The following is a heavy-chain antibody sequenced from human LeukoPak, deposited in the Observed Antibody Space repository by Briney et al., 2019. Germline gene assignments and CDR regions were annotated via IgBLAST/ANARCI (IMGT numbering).Heavy chain of an antibody. Sequence: GGSLRLSCAASGFTFSSHWMSWVRQAPGKGLEWVANIKHEGRETYYVDSVKGRFTISRDNAKNSLYLQMNSLRAEDTAVYYCARDRDVVVAATGYYYYYYGMDVWGQGTTVTVSS. CDR1: GFTFSSHW. V-gene: IGHV3-7*03. CDR3: ARDRDVVVAATGYYYYYYGMDV. D-gene: IGHD2-15*01. CDR2: IKHEGRET. J-gene: IGHJ6*02.